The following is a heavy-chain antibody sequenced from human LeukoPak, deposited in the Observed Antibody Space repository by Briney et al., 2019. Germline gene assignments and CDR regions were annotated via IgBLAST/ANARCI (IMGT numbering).Heavy chain of an antibody. CDR2: ISGSGGST. V-gene: IGHV3-23*01. D-gene: IGHD6-19*01. J-gene: IGHJ4*02. Sequence: GGSLRLSCAASGFTFSSYAMSWVRQAPGKGLEWVSAISGSGGSTYYADSVKGRFTISRDNSKNTLYLQMNRLRAEDAAVYYCEKEPTVAGTTYDYWGQGTLVTVSS. CDR3: EKEPTVAGTTYDY. CDR1: GFTFSSYA.